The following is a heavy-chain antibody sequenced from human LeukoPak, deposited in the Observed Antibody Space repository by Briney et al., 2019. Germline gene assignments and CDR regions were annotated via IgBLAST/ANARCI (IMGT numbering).Heavy chain of an antibody. D-gene: IGHD1-26*01. V-gene: IGHV1-2*06. CDR2: INPNSGGT. J-gene: IGHJ4*02. CDR3: ARGVVGGGDFDY. Sequence: ASVKVSCKASGYTFTGDYMHWVRQAPGQGLEWMGRINPNSGGTNYAQKFQGRVTMTRDTSISTAYMELSRLRSDDTAVYYCARGVVGGGDFDYWGQGTLVTVSS. CDR1: GYTFTGDY.